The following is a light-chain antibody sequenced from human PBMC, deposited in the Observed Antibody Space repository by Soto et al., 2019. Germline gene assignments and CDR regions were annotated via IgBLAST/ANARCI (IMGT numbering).Light chain of an antibody. Sequence: QSVLTQSSSASASLGSSIKLTCILSSGHSTYIIAWHQQQPGKAPRFLMTLDRSGSYNRGSGVPDRFSGSSSGADRYLTISNLQFEDEGDYYCETWYSNTHKVFGGGTKLTVL. CDR1: SGHSTYI. V-gene: IGLV4-60*02. CDR2: LDRSGSY. CDR3: ETWYSNTHKV. J-gene: IGLJ3*02.